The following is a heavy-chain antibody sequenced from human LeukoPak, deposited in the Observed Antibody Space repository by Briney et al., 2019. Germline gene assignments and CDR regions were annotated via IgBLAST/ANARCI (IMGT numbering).Heavy chain of an antibody. CDR3: ARQPTYCSGGSCYSASLFDY. Sequence: PSETPSLTCTVSGGSISSSSYYWGWIRQPPGKGLEWIGSIYYSGSTYYNPSLKSRVTISVDTSKNQFSLKLSSVTAADTAVYYCARQPTYCSGGSCYSASLFDYWGQGTLVTVPS. CDR2: IYYSGST. V-gene: IGHV4-39*01. D-gene: IGHD2-15*01. J-gene: IGHJ4*02. CDR1: GGSISSSSYY.